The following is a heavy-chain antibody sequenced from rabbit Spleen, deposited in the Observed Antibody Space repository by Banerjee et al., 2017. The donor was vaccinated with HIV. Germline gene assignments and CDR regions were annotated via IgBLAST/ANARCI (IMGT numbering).Heavy chain of an antibody. D-gene: IGHD2-1*01. J-gene: IGHJ3*01. V-gene: IGHV1S47*01. CDR2: IYPAFGIT. CDR1: GIDLSYNA. Sequence: QEQLKETGGGLVQPGGSLTLSCKVSGIDLSYNAMSWVRQAPGKGLEWIGDIYPAFGITNYANSVKGRFTISSDNAQNTVDLQMNSLTAADTATYFCVRGYDDYGDYTRLDLWGQGTLVTVS. CDR3: VRGYDDYGDYTRLDL.